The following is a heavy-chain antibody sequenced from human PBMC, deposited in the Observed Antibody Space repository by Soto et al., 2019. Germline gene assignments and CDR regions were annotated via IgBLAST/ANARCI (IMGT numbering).Heavy chain of an antibody. V-gene: IGHV3-53*02. D-gene: IGHD4-4*01. J-gene: IGHJ4*02. CDR2: IYSDGTT. CDR1: GFTVSSNY. CDR3: AIFSN. Sequence: EVQLVETAGGLIQPGGSLRLSCAASGFTVSSNYMNWVRQAPGKGLEWVSIIYSDGTTSYADSVKGRFTISRDNFKNTLHLQMNSLRAEDTAVYYCAIFSNWGQGTLVTVSS.